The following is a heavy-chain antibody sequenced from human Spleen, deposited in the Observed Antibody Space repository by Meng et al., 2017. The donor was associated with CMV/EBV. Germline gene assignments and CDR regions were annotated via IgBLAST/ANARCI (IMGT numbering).Heavy chain of an antibody. CDR1: GFTFSNYW. V-gene: IGHV3-74*01. Sequence: GESLKISCVASGFTFSNYWLHWVRQAPEKGLAWVSRISTAGSTTTYSDSVKGRFTTSRDNPKSTLYLQINSLRDEDTAVYYCARLNSGYSSGWYTRSAFDMWGQGTMVTVSS. CDR3: ARLNSGYSSGWYTRSAFDM. J-gene: IGHJ3*02. CDR2: ISTAGSTT. D-gene: IGHD6-19*01.